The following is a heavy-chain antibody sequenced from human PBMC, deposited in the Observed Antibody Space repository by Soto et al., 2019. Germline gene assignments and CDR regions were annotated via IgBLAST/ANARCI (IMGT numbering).Heavy chain of an antibody. D-gene: IGHD2-15*01. CDR3: ARDPGGVVVAANWFDP. V-gene: IGHV3-21*01. J-gene: IGHJ5*02. Sequence: VGSLRLSGAASGFTFSSYSMNWVRQAPGKGLEWVSSISSSSSYIYYADSVKGRFTISRDNAKNSLYLQMNSLRAEDTAVYYCARDPGGVVVAANWFDPWGQGTLVTVSS. CDR1: GFTFSSYS. CDR2: ISSSSSYI.